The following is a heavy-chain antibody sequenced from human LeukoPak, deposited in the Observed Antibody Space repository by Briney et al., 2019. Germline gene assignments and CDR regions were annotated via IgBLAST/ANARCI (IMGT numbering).Heavy chain of an antibody. J-gene: IGHJ4*02. CDR2: IKEDGSRN. V-gene: IGHV3-7*05. D-gene: IGHD6-19*01. CDR1: AFTFSSYW. CDR3: ARQLSGWYDADPY. Sequence: PGGSLRLSCAASAFTFSSYWMSWVRQAPGKGLEWVANIKEDGSRNHYVDSVKGRFTISRDNAKNSLYLQMSSLRAEDTAVYYCARQLSGWYDADPYWGQGTLVTVSS.